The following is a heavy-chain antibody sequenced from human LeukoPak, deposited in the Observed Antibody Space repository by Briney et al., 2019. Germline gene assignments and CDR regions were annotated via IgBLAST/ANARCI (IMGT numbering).Heavy chain of an antibody. D-gene: IGHD4-17*01. CDR3: ARGGGGDYRYYYYGMDV. J-gene: IGHJ6*02. V-gene: IGHV4-34*01. CDR1: GGSFSGYY. Sequence: SETLSLTCAVYGGSFSGYYWSWIRQPPGKGLEWIGEINHSGSTNYNPSLKSRVTISVDTSKNQFSLKLSSVTAADTAVYYCARGGGGDYRYYYYGMDVWGQGTTVTVSS. CDR2: INHSGST.